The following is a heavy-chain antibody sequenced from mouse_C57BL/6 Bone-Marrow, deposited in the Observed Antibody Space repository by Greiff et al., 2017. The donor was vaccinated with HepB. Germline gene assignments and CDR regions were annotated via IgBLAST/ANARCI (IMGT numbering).Heavy chain of an antibody. J-gene: IGHJ3*01. CDR3: ARRVEDYYGNYGFAY. V-gene: IGHV1-52*01. CDR2: IDPSDSET. CDR1: GYTFTSYW. Sequence: QVQLQQPGAELVRPGSSVKLSCKASGYTFTSYWMHWVKQRPIQGLEWIGNIDPSDSETHYNQKFKDKATLTVDKSSSTAYMQLSSLTSEDSAVYYCARRVEDYYGNYGFAYWGQETLVTVSA. D-gene: IGHD2-1*01.